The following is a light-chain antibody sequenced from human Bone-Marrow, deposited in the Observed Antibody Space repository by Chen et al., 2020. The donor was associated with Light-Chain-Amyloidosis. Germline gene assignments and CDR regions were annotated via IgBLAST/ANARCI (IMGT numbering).Light chain of an antibody. J-gene: IGKJ4*01. CDR2: GSS. CDR3: QQYGTSPLT. V-gene: IGKV3-20*01. CDR1: QTIGSNY. Sequence: EIVLTQSPGTLSLSPGEGANLSCRASQTIGSNYLTWYQKKFGQAPRLLIYGSSSRATGIPDRFTGSGSGTDFTLTINRLEPEDFAMYYCQQYGTSPLTFGGGTKVEI.